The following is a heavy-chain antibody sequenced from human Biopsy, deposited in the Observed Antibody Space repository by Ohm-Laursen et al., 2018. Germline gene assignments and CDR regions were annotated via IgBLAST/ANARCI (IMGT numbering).Heavy chain of an antibody. V-gene: IGHV3-9*01. J-gene: IGHJ3*02. CDR2: ISWNSGRI. Sequence: SLRLSCAASGFNFDDFAMHWVRQTPGKGLEWVSGISWNSGRIAYADSVKGRFTISRDNVKNSLYLQMNSLRAEDTALYYCAKGQAPDGYNYAFDIWGQGTMLTVSS. CDR3: AKGQAPDGYNYAFDI. D-gene: IGHD5-24*01. CDR1: GFNFDDFA.